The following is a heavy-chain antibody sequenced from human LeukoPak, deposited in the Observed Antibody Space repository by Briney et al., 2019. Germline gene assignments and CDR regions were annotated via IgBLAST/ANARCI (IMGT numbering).Heavy chain of an antibody. D-gene: IGHD2-2*01. CDR2: ISYDGSNK. Sequence: PGRSLRLSCAASGFIFSNYALHWVRQAPGKGLEWVAVISYDGSNKYYADSVKGRFTISRDNSKNTLYVQMNSLRAEDTAVYYCARDLVVVPAAMLDSWGQGTLVTVS. J-gene: IGHJ5*01. CDR3: ARDLVVVPAAMLDS. V-gene: IGHV3-30-3*01. CDR1: GFIFSNYA.